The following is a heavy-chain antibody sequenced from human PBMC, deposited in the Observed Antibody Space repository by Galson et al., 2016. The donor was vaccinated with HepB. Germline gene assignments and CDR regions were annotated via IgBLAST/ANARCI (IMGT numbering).Heavy chain of an antibody. CDR3: ARTGYSYGYYYYGMDV. V-gene: IGHV3-7*03. Sequence: SLRLSCAASGFTFSSYWMSWARQAPGKGLEWVANIKQDGSEKYYVDSVKGRITISRDNAKNSLYLQMNSLRAEDTAVYYCARTGYSYGYYYYGMDVWGQGTTVTVSS. CDR2: IKQDGSEK. D-gene: IGHD5-18*01. CDR1: GFTFSSYW. J-gene: IGHJ6*02.